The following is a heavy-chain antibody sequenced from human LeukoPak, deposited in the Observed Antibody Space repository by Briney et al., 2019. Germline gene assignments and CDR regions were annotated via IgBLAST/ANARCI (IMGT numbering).Heavy chain of an antibody. CDR3: ARLSDYYDSSGYRHYYYMDV. CDR2: IYFSGST. CDR1: GGSISSSSYY. Sequence: PSETLSLTCTVSGGSISSSSYYWGWIRQPPGKGLEWIGSIYFSGSTYYNPSLKCRVTISVDTSKNQFSLKLSSVTAADTAVYYCARLSDYYDSSGYRHYYYMDVWGKGTTVTVSS. J-gene: IGHJ6*03. V-gene: IGHV4-39*01. D-gene: IGHD3-22*01.